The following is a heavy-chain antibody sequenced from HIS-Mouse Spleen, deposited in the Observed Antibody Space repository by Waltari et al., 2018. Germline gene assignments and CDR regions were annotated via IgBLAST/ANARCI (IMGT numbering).Heavy chain of an antibody. CDR2: IYYSGRT. CDR3: AREIPYSSSWYDWYFDL. CDR1: GGSISSSSYY. J-gene: IGHJ2*01. D-gene: IGHD6-13*01. Sequence: QLQLQESGPGLVKPSATLSLTCTVSGGSISSSSYYWGCIRQPPGKGLEWIGSIYYSGRTYYNPSIKSRVTISVDTSKNQFSLKLSSVTAADTAVYYCAREIPYSSSWYDWYFDLWGRGTLVTVSS. V-gene: IGHV4-39*07.